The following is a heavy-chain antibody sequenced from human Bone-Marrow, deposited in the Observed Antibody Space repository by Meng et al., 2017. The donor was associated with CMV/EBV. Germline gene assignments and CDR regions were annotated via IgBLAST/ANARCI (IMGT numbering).Heavy chain of an antibody. CDR3: AKGGRSTDWSFDY. V-gene: IGHV4-61*01. J-gene: IGHJ4*02. CDR2: IYYSGST. CDR1: GGSVSSGSYY. D-gene: IGHD3-9*01. Sequence: SETLSLTCTVSGGSVSSGSYYWSWIRQPPGKGLEWIGYIYYSGSTNYNPSLKSRVTISVDTSKNQFSLKLSSVTAEDTAKYYCAKGGRSTDWSFDYWGQATLVTVSS.